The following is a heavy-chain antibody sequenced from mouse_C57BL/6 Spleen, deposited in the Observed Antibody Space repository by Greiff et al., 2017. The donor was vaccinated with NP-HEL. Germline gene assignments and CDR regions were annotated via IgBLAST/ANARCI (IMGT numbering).Heavy chain of an antibody. D-gene: IGHD1-1*01. CDR2: ISYDGSN. CDR1: GYSITSGYY. J-gene: IGHJ1*03. CDR3: ARAVITTVAPWYFDV. Sequence: ESGPGLVKPSQSLSLTCSVTGYSITSGYYWNWIRQFPGNKLEWMGYISYDGSNNYNPSLKNRISITRDTSKNQFFLKLNSVTTEDTATYYCARAVITTVAPWYFDVWGTGTTVTVSS. V-gene: IGHV3-6*01.